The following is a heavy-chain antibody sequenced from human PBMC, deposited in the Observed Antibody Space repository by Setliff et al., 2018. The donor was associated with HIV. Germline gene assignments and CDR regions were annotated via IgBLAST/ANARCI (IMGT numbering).Heavy chain of an antibody. V-gene: IGHV1-18*01. CDR1: GYTFTSYG. D-gene: IGHD2-2*01. CDR2: ISAYNGNT. Sequence: GASVKVSCKASGYTFTSYGISWVRQAPGQGLEWMGWISAYNGNTNYAQKFQGRVTMTTDTSTSTAYMELSRLRSDDTAVYYCARDALGSTSCYWYSSGCHGMNWFDPWGQGTLVTVSS. CDR3: ARDALGSTSCYWYSSGCHGMNWFDP. J-gene: IGHJ5*02.